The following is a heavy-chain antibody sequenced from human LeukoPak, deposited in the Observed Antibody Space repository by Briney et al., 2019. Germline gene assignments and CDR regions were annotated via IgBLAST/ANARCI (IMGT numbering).Heavy chain of an antibody. CDR1: GYTFTSYD. CDR2: MNPNRGNT. CDR3: ARTESVDCSSTSCSYYYYYYYMDV. D-gene: IGHD2-2*01. Sequence: ASVKVSCKASGYTFTSYDINWVRQATGQGLEWMGWMNPNRGNTGYAQKFQGRVTMTRNTSISTAYMELSSLRSEDTAVYYCARTESVDCSSTSCSYYYYYYYMDVWGKGTTVTVSS. J-gene: IGHJ6*03. V-gene: IGHV1-8*01.